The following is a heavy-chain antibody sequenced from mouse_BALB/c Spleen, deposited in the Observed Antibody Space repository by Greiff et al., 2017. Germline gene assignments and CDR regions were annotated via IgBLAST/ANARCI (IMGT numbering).Heavy chain of an antibody. J-gene: IGHJ4*01. CDR3: NALGRDLYAMDY. CDR1: GFNIKDYY. D-gene: IGHD4-1*01. V-gene: IGHV14-4*02. CDR2: IDPENGDT. Sequence: VQLQQSGAELVRSGASVKLSCTASGFNIKDYYMHWVKQRPEQGLEWIGWIDPENGDTEYAPKFQGKATMTADTSSNTAYLQLSSLTSEDTAVYYCNALGRDLYAMDYWGQGTSVTVSS.